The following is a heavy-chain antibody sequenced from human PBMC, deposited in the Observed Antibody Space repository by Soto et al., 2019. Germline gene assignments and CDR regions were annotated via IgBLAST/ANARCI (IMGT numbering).Heavy chain of an antibody. CDR1: GGTFSSYT. CDR2: IIPILGIA. Sequence: QVQLVQSGAEVKKPGSSVKVSCKASGGTFSSYTISWVRQAPGQGLEWMGRIIPILGIANYAQKFQGRVTITADKSTSTAYMELSRLRSEDTAVYYCATTLLGYCSGGSCYVPVYYYYDMDVWGKGTTVTVSS. J-gene: IGHJ6*03. D-gene: IGHD2-15*01. CDR3: ATTLLGYCSGGSCYVPVYYYYDMDV. V-gene: IGHV1-69*02.